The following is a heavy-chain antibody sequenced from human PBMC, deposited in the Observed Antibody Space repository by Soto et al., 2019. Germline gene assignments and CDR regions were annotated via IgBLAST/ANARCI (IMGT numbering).Heavy chain of an antibody. CDR3: AKDIVVGDGWYTSYYYYGMDV. Sequence: SLRLSCSASVFTCDDYAMHWFRQVPGKGLEWVSGISWKSSSIGYADSVKGRFTISRDNAKNSLYLQMNSLRAEDTALYYCAKDIVVGDGWYTSYYYYGMDVWGQGTTVTVSS. CDR1: VFTCDDYA. D-gene: IGHD6-19*01. J-gene: IGHJ6*02. CDR2: ISWKSSSI. V-gene: IGHV3-9*01.